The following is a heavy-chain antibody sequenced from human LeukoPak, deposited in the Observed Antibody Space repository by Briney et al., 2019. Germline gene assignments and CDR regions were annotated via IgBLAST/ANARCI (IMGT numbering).Heavy chain of an antibody. CDR1: GFTFSSYS. CDR2: VNLQGST. Sequence: PGGSLRLSCAASGFTFSSYSMNWVRQAPGKGLEWIGEVNLQGSTNYNPSLMGRVAISVDTSENHVSLQLTSVTAADTAVYYCAREGGPYRPLDYSGQGTLVTVS. CDR3: AREGGPYRPLDY. V-gene: IGHV4-34*01. J-gene: IGHJ4*02. D-gene: IGHD3-16*01.